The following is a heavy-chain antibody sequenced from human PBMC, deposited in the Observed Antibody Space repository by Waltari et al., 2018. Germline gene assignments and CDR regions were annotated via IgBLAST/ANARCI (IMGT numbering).Heavy chain of an antibody. D-gene: IGHD5-18*01. Sequence: EVQLVESGGGLVKPGGSLRLSCSASGFPFSKAWMIWMRQAPGKGLEWVGRIKSTVDGGTTDYAAPVQGRFTISRDDSKNTLYLQMSSLRTEDTAVYYCLFVDTALIIPDVFDLWGQGTLVTVSS. CDR2: IKSTVDGGTT. J-gene: IGHJ3*01. CDR3: LFVDTALIIPDVFDL. CDR1: GFPFSKAW. V-gene: IGHV3-15*01.